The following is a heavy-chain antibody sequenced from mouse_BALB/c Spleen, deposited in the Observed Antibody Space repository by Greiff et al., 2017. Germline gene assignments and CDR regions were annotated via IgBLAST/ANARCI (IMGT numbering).Heavy chain of an antibody. Sequence: QVTLKVSGPGILQPSQTLSLTCSFSGFSLSTSGMGVSWIRQPSGKGLEWLAHTYWDDDKRYNPSLKSRLTISKDTSRNQVFLKITSVDTADTATYYCARRAGDYHYAMDYWGQGTSVTVSS. J-gene: IGHJ4*01. D-gene: IGHD2-4*01. V-gene: IGHV8-12*01. CDR3: ARRAGDYHYAMDY. CDR2: TYWDDDK. CDR1: GFSLSTSGMG.